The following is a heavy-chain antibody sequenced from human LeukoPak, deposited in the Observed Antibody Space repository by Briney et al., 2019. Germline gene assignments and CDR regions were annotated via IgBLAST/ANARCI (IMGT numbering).Heavy chain of an antibody. J-gene: IGHJ4*02. CDR3: AGESEQWLAPFDY. V-gene: IGHV3-23*01. CDR1: GFTFRSHA. Sequence: GGSLRLSCVGSGFTFRSHAMSWVRQAPEKGLEFVSGIYENGGTTYYADSVKGRFTISRDNSKNTLYLQMNSLRAEDTAVYYCAGESEQWLAPFDYWGQGTLVTVSS. D-gene: IGHD6-19*01. CDR2: IYENGGTT.